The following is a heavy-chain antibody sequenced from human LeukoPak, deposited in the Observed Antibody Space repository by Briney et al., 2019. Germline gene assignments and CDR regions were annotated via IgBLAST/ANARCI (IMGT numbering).Heavy chain of an antibody. D-gene: IGHD1-26*01. CDR3: ARVSPNYSGSYHDYNYYMDV. CDR2: IYSGGST. J-gene: IGHJ6*03. V-gene: IGHV3-53*01. CDR1: GFTFSSYA. Sequence: GGSLRLSCAASGFTFSSYAMSWVRQAPGKGLEWVSLIYSGGSTYYADSVKGRFTISRDNSKNTLYLEMNSLRVEDTAVFYCARVSPNYSGSYHDYNYYMDVWGKGTTVTISS.